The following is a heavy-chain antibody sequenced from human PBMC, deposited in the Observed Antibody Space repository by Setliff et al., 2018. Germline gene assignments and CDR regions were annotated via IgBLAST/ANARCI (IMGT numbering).Heavy chain of an antibody. CDR1: GGTFSSYA. Sequence: SVKVSCKASGGTFSSYAISWVRQAPGQGLEWMGGIIPILGIANYAQKFQGRVTITADESTSTAYMELSSLRSEDPAVYYCAIDPIVAAADGNWFDPWGQGTLVTVSS. CDR2: IIPILGIA. CDR3: AIDPIVAAADGNWFDP. V-gene: IGHV1-69*10. J-gene: IGHJ5*02. D-gene: IGHD6-13*01.